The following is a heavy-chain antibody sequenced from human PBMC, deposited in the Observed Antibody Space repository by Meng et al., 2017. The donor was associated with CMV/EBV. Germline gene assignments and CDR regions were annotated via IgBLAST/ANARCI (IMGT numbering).Heavy chain of an antibody. J-gene: IGHJ4*02. CDR2: IDPADSYT. CDR3: ARLRSSGWFLDY. V-gene: IGHV5-10-1*01. Sequence: CKGSGYNFHTYWISWVRQMPGKGLEWMGRIDPADSYTNYNPSFQGHVTISADKSITTAYLQWSSLKASDTAMYYCARLRSSGWFLDYWGQGTLVTVSS. D-gene: IGHD6-19*01. CDR1: GYNFHTYW.